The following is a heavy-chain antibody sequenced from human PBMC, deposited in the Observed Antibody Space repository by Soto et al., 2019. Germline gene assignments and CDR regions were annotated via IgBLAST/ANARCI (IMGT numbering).Heavy chain of an antibody. V-gene: IGHV2-70*01. D-gene: IGHD2-2*01. J-gene: IGHJ6*02. CDR2: IDWDDDK. CDR3: ARSPRTPARQYYYYYGMDV. CDR1: GFSLSTSGMC. Sequence: SGPTLVNPTQTLTLTCTFSGFSLSTSGMCVSWIRQPPGKALEWLALIDWDDDKYYSTSLKTRLTISKDTSKNQVVLTMTNMDPVDTATYYCARSPRTPARQYYYYYGMDVWGQGTTVTVSS.